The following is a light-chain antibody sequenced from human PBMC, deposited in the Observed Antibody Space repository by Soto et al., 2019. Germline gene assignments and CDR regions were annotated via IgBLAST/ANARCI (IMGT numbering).Light chain of an antibody. CDR1: QSIYEK. CDR3: QQYNNWPRIT. V-gene: IGKV3-15*01. J-gene: IGKJ5*01. CDR2: DAS. Sequence: EIVMTHSPATLSVSPCERVTLSRSASQSIYEKLAWYQQKPGQTPRLVIYDASTRATGIPARFSGSGSGTEFTLIISSLQSEDFAVYYCQQYNNWPRITFGQGTRLEIK.